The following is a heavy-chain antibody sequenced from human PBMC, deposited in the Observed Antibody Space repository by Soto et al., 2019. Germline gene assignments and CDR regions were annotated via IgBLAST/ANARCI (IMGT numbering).Heavy chain of an antibody. J-gene: IGHJ4*02. CDR3: ARGVVGATTGYYFDY. V-gene: IGHV4-31*03. D-gene: IGHD1-26*01. Sequence: SETLSLTCTVSGGSIISGGYYWIWIRHHPGKGLEWIGYIYYSGSTYYNPSLKSRVTISVDTSKNQFSLKLSSVTAADTAVYYCARGVVGATTGYYFDYWGQGTLVTVS. CDR1: GGSIISGGYY. CDR2: IYYSGST.